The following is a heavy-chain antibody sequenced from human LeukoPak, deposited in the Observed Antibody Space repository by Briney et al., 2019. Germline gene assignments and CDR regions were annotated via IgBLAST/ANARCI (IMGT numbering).Heavy chain of an antibody. D-gene: IGHD3-22*01. J-gene: IGHJ1*01. CDR1: GGTFSSYA. CDR3: ASRDSSGVTPAEYFQH. CDR2: NIPILGIA. V-gene: IGHV1-69*04. Sequence: SVKVSCKASGGTFSSYAISWVRQAPGQGLEWMGRNIPILGIANYAQKFQGRVTITADKSTSTAYMELSSLRSEDTAVYYCASRDSSGVTPAEYFQHWGQGTLVTVSS.